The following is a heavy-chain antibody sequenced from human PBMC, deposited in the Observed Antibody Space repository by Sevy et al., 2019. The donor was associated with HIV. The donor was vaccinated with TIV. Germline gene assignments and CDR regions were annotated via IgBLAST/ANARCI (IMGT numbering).Heavy chain of an antibody. V-gene: IGHV1-24*01. Sequence: ASVKVSCKVSGYTLTELSMHWVRQAPGKGLEWMGGFDPEDGETIYAQKFQGRVTMTEDTSTDTAYMELSSLRSEDTAVYYCASNRYSGSYYKVLAFDIWGQGTMVTVSS. D-gene: IGHD1-26*01. CDR2: FDPEDGET. CDR1: GYTLTELS. J-gene: IGHJ3*02. CDR3: ASNRYSGSYYKVLAFDI.